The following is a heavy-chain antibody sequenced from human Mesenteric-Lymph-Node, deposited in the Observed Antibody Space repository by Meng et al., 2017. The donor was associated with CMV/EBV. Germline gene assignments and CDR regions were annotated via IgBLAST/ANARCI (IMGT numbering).Heavy chain of an antibody. CDR3: AREWLLGYYGMDV. CDR2: IYSGGST. V-gene: IGHV3-66*02. D-gene: IGHD3-3*01. J-gene: IGHJ6*02. Sequence: GESLKISCAASGFTFSSYSMNWVRQAPGKGLEWVSVIYSGGSTYYADSVKGRFTISRDNSKNTLYLQMNSLRAEDTAVYYCAREWLLGYYGMDVWGQGTTVTVSS. CDR1: GFTFSSYS.